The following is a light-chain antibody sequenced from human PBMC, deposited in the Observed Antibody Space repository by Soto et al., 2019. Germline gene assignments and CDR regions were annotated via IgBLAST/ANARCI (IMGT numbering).Light chain of an antibody. CDR3: SSYRRGSTYV. V-gene: IGLV2-14*03. Sequence: QSVLTQPASVSGSPGQSITISCTGTSSDVGGYNYFSWYQHHPGKAPKLLIYDVSNRPSGVSNRFSGSKSGNTASLTISGLQAEDEADYYCSSYRRGSTYVFGTGTKVTVL. J-gene: IGLJ1*01. CDR1: SSDVGGYNY. CDR2: DVS.